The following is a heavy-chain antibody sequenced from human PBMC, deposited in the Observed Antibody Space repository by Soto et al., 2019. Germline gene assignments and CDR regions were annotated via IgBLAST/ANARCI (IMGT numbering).Heavy chain of an antibody. V-gene: IGHV3-21*01. Sequence: GGSLRLSCAASGFTFSSYSMNWVRQAPGKGLEWVSSISSSSSYIYYADSVKGRFTISRDNAKNSLYLQMNSLRAEDTAVYCCARVYGSSISLDYWGQGTLVTVSS. CDR1: GFTFSSYS. D-gene: IGHD6-6*01. CDR3: ARVYGSSISLDY. J-gene: IGHJ4*02. CDR2: ISSSSSYI.